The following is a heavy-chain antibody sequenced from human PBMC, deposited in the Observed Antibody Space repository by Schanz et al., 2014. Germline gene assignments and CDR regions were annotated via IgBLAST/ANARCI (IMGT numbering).Heavy chain of an antibody. V-gene: IGHV1-46*03. CDR1: GYTFVSYS. J-gene: IGHJ4*02. CDR2: INPSGGGT. CDR3: ARAIAYGGSSGYFDY. Sequence: QVQLVQSGAEVKKPGASVKVSCKASGYTFVSYSMHWVRQAPGQGLEWMGIINPSGGGTSYALRCQGRVPVTRDTSTSTVYMELNSLRSEDAAVYYCARAIAYGGSSGYFDYWGQGTLVTVSS. D-gene: IGHD4-17*01.